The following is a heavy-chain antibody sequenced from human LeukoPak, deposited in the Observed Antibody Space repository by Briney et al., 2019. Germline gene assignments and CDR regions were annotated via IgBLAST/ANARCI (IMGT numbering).Heavy chain of an antibody. CDR1: GGTFSSYA. J-gene: IGHJ6*02. CDR3: AKVGYSGSYSRYYGMDV. D-gene: IGHD1-26*01. V-gene: IGHV3-23*01. CDR2: ISGSGGST. Sequence: ASVKVSCKASGGTFSSYAMSWVRQAPGKGLEWVSAISGSGGSTYYADSVKGRFTISRDNSKNTLYLQMNSLRAEDTAVYYCAKVGYSGSYSRYYGMDVWGQGTTVTVSS.